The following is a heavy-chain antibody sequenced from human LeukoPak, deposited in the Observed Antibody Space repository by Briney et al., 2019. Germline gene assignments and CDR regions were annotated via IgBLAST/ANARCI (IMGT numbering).Heavy chain of an antibody. J-gene: IGHJ4*02. CDR2: IYYSGST. Sequence: SETLSLTCTVSGGSISSGDYYWSWIRQPPGKGLEWIGYIYYSGSTYYNPSLKSRVTISVDTSKNQFFLRVTSVTAADTAVYYCARSSTRTVPTDYWGQGALVTVSS. V-gene: IGHV4-30-4*02. CDR3: ARSSTRTVPTDY. CDR1: GGSISSGDYY. D-gene: IGHD1-1*01.